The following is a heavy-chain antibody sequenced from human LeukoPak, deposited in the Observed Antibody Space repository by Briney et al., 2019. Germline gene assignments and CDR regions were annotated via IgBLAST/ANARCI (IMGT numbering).Heavy chain of an antibody. Sequence: GASVKVSCKASGYTFTDYYMHWVRQAPGQGLEWMGWINPNSGGTNYAQKFQGRVTMTRDTSISTVYMEMSRLRSDDTAVYYCATDSSGWYWEDYWGQGTLVTVSS. CDR2: INPNSGGT. V-gene: IGHV1-2*02. CDR1: GYTFTDYY. CDR3: ATDSSGWYWEDY. D-gene: IGHD6-19*01. J-gene: IGHJ4*02.